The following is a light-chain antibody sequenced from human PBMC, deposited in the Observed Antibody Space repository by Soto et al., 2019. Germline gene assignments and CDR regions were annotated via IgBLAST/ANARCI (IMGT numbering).Light chain of an antibody. CDR3: CSYAGSYSVI. Sequence: QSALTQPRSVSGSPGQSVTISCTGTSSDVGGYNYVSWYQLRPGKAPKLMIYDVTRRPSGVPDRFSGSKSGKTASLTVSGLQAEDEADYYCCSYAGSYSVIFGGGTKVTVL. CDR2: DVT. J-gene: IGLJ2*01. CDR1: SSDVGGYNY. V-gene: IGLV2-11*01.